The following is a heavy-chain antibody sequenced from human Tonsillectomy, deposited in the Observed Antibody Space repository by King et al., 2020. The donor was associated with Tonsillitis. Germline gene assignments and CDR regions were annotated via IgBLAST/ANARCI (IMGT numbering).Heavy chain of an antibody. J-gene: IGHJ4*02. D-gene: IGHD6-13*01. V-gene: IGHV3-15*01. CDR2: IKSKTDGGTT. CDR1: GFTFSNAW. Sequence: VQLVESGGGLVKPGGSLRLSCAASGFTFSNAWMSWVRQAPGKGLEWVGRIKSKTDGGTTDYAAPVKGRFTISRDDSKNTLYLQMNSLKTEDTAVYYCTKRHQIAAAGTDYWGQGTLVTVSS. CDR3: TKRHQIAAAGTDY.